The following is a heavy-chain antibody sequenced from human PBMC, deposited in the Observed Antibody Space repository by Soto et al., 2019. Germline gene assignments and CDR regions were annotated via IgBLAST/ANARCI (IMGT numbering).Heavy chain of an antibody. CDR3: ARALVSTVTTNFYFYGMDV. Sequence: SETLSLTCTVSGGSISSGDYYWSWIRRPPGKGLEWMGFIYQSESTYYNPSLKSRITISVDTSKNQFSLKLSSVTAADTAVYYCARALVSTVTTNFYFYGMDVWGLGTTVTVSS. V-gene: IGHV4-30-4*01. J-gene: IGHJ6*02. CDR2: IYQSEST. D-gene: IGHD4-4*01. CDR1: GGSISSGDYY.